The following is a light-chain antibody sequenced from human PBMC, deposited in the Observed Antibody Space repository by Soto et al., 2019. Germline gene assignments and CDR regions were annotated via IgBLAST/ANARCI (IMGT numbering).Light chain of an antibody. J-gene: IGKJ4*01. V-gene: IGKV3-15*01. Sequence: EVVMTQSPATLSVSPGEGVSLSCRASQSVASDVAWYQQRHGQAPSRLIYGASTRATGIPARFSGSGSGTEFTLPITSRQSEDFATYYCQQYNDGPPLTFGGGTKVEI. CDR3: QQYNDGPPLT. CDR1: QSVASD. CDR2: GAS.